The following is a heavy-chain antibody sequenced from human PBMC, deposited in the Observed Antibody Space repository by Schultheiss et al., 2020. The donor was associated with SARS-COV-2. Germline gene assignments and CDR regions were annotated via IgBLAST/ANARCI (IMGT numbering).Heavy chain of an antibody. D-gene: IGHD5-18*01. Sequence: ASVKVSCKASGYTFTSYDINWVRQATGQGLEWMGGINPNSGGTNYAQKFQGRVTMTRDTSISTAYMELSRLRSDDTAVYYCARDSHTAMGYGMDVWGQGTTVTVSS. J-gene: IGHJ6*02. CDR2: INPNSGGT. CDR1: GYTFTSYD. V-gene: IGHV1-2*02. CDR3: ARDSHTAMGYGMDV.